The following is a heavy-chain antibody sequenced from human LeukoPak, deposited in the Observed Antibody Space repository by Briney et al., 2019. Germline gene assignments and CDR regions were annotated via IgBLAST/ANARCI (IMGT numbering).Heavy chain of an antibody. V-gene: IGHV4-38-2*02. D-gene: IGHD2-2*01. J-gene: IGHJ4*02. CDR3: ARHPPSYCSSTSCYQGAYYFDY. CDR2: INHSGST. Sequence: PSETLSLTCTVSGYSISSGYYWSWIRQPPGKGLEWIGEINHSGSTNYNPSLKSRVTISVDTSKNQFSLKLSSVTAADTAVYYCARHPPSYCSSTSCYQGAYYFDYWGQGTLVTVSS. CDR1: GYSISSGYY.